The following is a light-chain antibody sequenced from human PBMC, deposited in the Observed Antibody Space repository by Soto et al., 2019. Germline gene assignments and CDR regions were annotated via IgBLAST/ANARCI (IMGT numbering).Light chain of an antibody. Sequence: DIQMTQSPSSLSASVGDRVTITCRASQSISSYLNWYQQKPGKAPKLLIYAASSLQSGVPSRFSGSGSGTDFTLTISSLQPEDFATYYCQQSYSTKYTCGQEPKVHI. CDR1: QSISSY. CDR3: QQSYSTKYT. J-gene: IGKJ2*01. CDR2: AAS. V-gene: IGKV1-39*01.